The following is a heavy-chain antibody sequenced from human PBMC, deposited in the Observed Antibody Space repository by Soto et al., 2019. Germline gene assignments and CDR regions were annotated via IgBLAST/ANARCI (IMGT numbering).Heavy chain of an antibody. Sequence: GGSLRLSCAASGFTFDDYAMHWVRQAPGKGLEWVSGISWNSGSIGYADSVKGRFTISRDNAKNSLYLQMNSLRAEDTAVYYCAKDLGKRLGELSLYYYYGMDVWGQGTTVTVSS. CDR1: GFTFDDYA. V-gene: IGHV3-9*01. CDR2: ISWNSGSI. J-gene: IGHJ6*02. CDR3: AKDLGKRLGELSLYYYYGMDV. D-gene: IGHD3-16*02.